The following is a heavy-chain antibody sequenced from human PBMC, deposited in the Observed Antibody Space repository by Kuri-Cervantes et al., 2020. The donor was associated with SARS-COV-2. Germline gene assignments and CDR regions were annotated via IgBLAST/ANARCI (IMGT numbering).Heavy chain of an antibody. CDR3: ARWSKRGYSYGYDY. Sequence: SVKVSCKASGGTFSSYAISWVRQAPGQGLEWMGGIIPIFGTANYAQKFQGRVTMTRDTSTSTVYMELSSLRSEDTAVYYCARWSKRGYSYGYDYWGQGTLVTVSS. J-gene: IGHJ4*02. CDR2: IIPIFGTA. CDR1: GGTFSSYA. D-gene: IGHD5-18*01. V-gene: IGHV1-69*05.